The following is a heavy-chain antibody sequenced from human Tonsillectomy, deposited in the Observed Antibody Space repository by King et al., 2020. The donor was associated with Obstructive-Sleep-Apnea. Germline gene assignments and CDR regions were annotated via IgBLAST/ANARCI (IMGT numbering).Heavy chain of an antibody. J-gene: IGHJ4*02. V-gene: IGHV3-30-3*01. CDR3: ARERDYYDSSGYYSLDY. CDR2: ISYDGTNK. CDR1: GFTFINYA. Sequence: VQLVESGGGVVQPGRSLRLSCAASGFTFINYAMHWVRQAPGKGLEWVAVISYDGTNKYYADSVKGRFTISRDNSKNTLYLQMNSLRAEDTAVYYCARERDYYDSSGYYSLDYWGQGTLVTVSS. D-gene: IGHD3-22*01.